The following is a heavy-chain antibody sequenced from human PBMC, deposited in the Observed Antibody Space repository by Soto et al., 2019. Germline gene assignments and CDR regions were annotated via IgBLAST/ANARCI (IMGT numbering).Heavy chain of an antibody. J-gene: IGHJ4*02. CDR1: GYSFTTYG. Sequence: QVQLVQSGAEVKKPGASVKVSCKASGYSFTTYGISWVRQAPGQGLEWMGWITAYNANTNYAQKFQGRVTMTTDTSTRAAYMELRSLRSDVTAVYYCAGDLGYGGNSSWGQGTLVSVSS. D-gene: IGHD4-17*01. CDR3: AGDLGYGGNSS. CDR2: ITAYNANT. V-gene: IGHV1-18*01.